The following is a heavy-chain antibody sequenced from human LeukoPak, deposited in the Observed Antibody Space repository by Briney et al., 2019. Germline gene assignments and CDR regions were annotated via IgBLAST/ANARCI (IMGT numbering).Heavy chain of an antibody. CDR3: ARCSTGTYYYYYYMDV. J-gene: IGHJ6*03. CDR1: GGSISSYY. D-gene: IGHD1-1*01. V-gene: IGHV4-4*07. Sequence: KPPETLSLTCTVSGGSISSYYWSWIRQPAGKGLEWIGRIYTSGSTNYNPSLKSRVTMSVDTSKNHFSLKLSAVAAADTGVHYCARCSTGTYYYYYYMDVWGKGTTVTVSS. CDR2: IYTSGST.